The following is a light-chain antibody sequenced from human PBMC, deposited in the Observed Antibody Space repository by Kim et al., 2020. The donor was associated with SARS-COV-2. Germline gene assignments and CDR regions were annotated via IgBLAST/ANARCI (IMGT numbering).Light chain of an antibody. CDR2: AAS. Sequence: DIQMTQSPSSLSASVGDRVTITCRASQSISSYLNWYQQKPGKAPKLLIYAASSLQSGVPSRFSGSGSGTDFTLTISSLQPEDFATYYCQQSYSTLVTFGGGTKVEI. V-gene: IGKV1-39*01. CDR3: QQSYSTLVT. CDR1: QSISSY. J-gene: IGKJ4*01.